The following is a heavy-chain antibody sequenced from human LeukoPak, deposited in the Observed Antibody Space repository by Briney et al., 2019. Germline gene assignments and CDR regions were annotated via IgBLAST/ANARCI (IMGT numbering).Heavy chain of an antibody. CDR1: GGSFSGYY. J-gene: IGHJ5*02. V-gene: IGHV4-34*01. D-gene: IGHD3-10*01. CDR3: ARLKGAYGSGSYIGNWFDP. CDR2: INHSGST. Sequence: SETLSLTCAVYGGSFSGYYWSWIRQPPGKGLEWIGEINHSGSTNYNPSLKSRVTISVDTSKNQFSPKLSSVTAADTAVYYCARLKGAYGSGSYIGNWFDPWGQGTLVTVSS.